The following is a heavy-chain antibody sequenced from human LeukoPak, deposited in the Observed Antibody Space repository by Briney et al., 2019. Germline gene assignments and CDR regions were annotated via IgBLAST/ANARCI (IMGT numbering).Heavy chain of an antibody. J-gene: IGHJ2*01. CDR2: IYPGHSDT. CDR1: GYNFTSYW. D-gene: IGHD6-13*01. CDR3: AREGIAATGWYFDL. V-gene: IGHV5-51*01. Sequence: GESLKISCKGSGYNFTSYWIGWVRQMPGKGLAWMGIIYPGHSDTRYSPSFQGQVTISADKSISTAYLQWSSLKASDTAMYYSAREGIAATGWYFDLWGRGTLVTVSS.